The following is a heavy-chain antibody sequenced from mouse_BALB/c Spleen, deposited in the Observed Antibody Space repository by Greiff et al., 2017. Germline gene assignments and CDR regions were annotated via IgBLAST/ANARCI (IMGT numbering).Heavy chain of an antibody. CDR2: ISTYNGNT. Sequence: QVQLQQSGPEVVRPGVSVKISCKGSGYTFTDYAMHWVKQSHAKSLEWIGVISTYNGNTNYNQKFKDKATLTADKSSSTAYMQLSSLTSEDSAVYYCARKGDPYYAMDYWGQGTSVTVSS. CDR3: ARKGDPYYAMDY. D-gene: IGHD3-3*01. V-gene: IGHV1-67*01. CDR1: GYTFTDYA. J-gene: IGHJ4*01.